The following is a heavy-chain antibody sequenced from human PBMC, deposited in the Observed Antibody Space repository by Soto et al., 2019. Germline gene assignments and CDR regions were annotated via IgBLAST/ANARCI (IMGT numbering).Heavy chain of an antibody. D-gene: IGHD6-13*01. CDR2: IYYSGST. CDR1: GGSISSSSYY. J-gene: IGHJ3*02. V-gene: IGHV4-39*01. CDR3: ARSPAAGSLRGAFDI. Sequence: QLQLQESGPGLVKPSETLSLTCTVSGGSISSSSYYWGWIRQPPGKGLEWIGSIYYSGSTYYNPSLKSRVTISVDTSKNQFSLKLSSVTAADTAVYYCARSPAAGSLRGAFDIWGQGTMVTVSS.